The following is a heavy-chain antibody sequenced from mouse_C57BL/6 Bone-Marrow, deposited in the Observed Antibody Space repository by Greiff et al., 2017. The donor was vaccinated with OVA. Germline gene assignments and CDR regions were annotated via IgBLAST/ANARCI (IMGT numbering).Heavy chain of an antibody. CDR1: GFTFTDYY. D-gene: IGHD2-3*01. Sequence: EVQLVESGGGLVQPGGSLSLSCAASGFTFTDYYMSWVRQPPGKALEWLGFIRNKANGYTTAYSASVKGRFTISRDNSQSILYLQMNALRTEDSATYYCAGYDGYYGGIFDYWGQGTTLTVSS. V-gene: IGHV7-3*01. CDR2: IRNKANGYTT. CDR3: AGYDGYYGGIFDY. J-gene: IGHJ2*01.